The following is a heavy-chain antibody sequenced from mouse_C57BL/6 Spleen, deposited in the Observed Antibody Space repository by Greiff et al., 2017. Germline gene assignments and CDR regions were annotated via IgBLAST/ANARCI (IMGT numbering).Heavy chain of an antibody. CDR2: IDPSDSYT. V-gene: IGHV1-59*01. CDR3: AVGSYGSNHYAMDY. CDR1: GYTFTSYW. D-gene: IGHD1-1*01. J-gene: IGHJ4*01. Sequence: QVQLQQPGAELVRPGTSVKLSCKASGYTFTSYWMHWVKQRPGQGLEWIGVIDPSDSYTNYNQKFKGKATLTVDTSSSTAYMQLSSLTSEDSAVYYCAVGSYGSNHYAMDYWGQGTSVTVSS.